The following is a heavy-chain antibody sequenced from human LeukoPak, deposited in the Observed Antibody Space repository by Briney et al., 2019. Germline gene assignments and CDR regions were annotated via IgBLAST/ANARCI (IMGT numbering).Heavy chain of an antibody. J-gene: IGHJ4*02. CDR1: GFTFSSYA. D-gene: IGHD2-2*01. CDR2: ISGSGGST. V-gene: IGHV3-23*01. Sequence: GGSLRLSCAASGFTFSSYAMSWVRQAPGKGLEWVSAISGSGGSTYYADSVKGRFTISRDNSKNTLYLQMNTLRAEDTAVYYCAKGGYCSSASCYYFDYWGQGTLVTVSS. CDR3: AKGGYCSSASCYYFDY.